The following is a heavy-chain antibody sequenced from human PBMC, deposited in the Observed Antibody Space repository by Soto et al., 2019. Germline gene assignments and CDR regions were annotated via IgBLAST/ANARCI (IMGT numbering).Heavy chain of an antibody. Sequence: PGGSLRRSCVASGFTFSNYAMSCVGQAPGKVLELFSTISGSGGTSDYGDSVKGRFTISRDNSKNTLYLQVNSLRAEDAAMYYCAKHSQYYSDNSDYYQDYWGQGTLVTVSS. V-gene: IGHV3-23*01. D-gene: IGHD3-22*01. J-gene: IGHJ4*02. CDR3: AKHSQYYSDNSDYYQDY. CDR2: ISGSGGTS. CDR1: GFTFSNYA.